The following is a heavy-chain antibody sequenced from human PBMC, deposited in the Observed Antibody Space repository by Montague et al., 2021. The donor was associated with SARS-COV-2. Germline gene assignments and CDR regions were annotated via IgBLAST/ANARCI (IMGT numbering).Heavy chain of an antibody. CDR2: ISSSGTTL. V-gene: IGHV3-11*01. Sequence: SLRLSCAASGFTFRDYYMNWIRQAPGEGLEWVSSISSSGTTLYYASSVKGRFTISRDNAKNSLYLQMNSLGAEDTAVYYCARDLAVDYWGQGTLVTVSS. CDR3: ARDLAVDY. J-gene: IGHJ4*02. CDR1: GFTFRDYY.